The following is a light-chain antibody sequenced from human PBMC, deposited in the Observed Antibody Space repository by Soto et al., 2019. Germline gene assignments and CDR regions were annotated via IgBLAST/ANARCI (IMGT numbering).Light chain of an antibody. CDR1: NYNSGTNT. CDR3: AAWDDSLGAYV. J-gene: IGLJ1*01. V-gene: IGLV1-44*01. CDR2: TNN. Sequence: QSVLTQPPSASATPGQRVTISCSGSNYNSGTNTINWYQQLPGTAPRLLIYTNNQRPSGVPQRFSGSKTGTSASLAIGGLQSEDGADYYCAAWDDSLGAYVFGTGTKVTVL.